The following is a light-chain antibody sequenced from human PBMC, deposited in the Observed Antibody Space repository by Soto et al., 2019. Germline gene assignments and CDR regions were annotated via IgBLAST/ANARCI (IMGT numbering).Light chain of an antibody. CDR1: QGISSY. V-gene: IGKV1-9*01. Sequence: IQLTQSPSSLSASVGDRVTITCRASQGISSYLAWYQQEPGKAPKLLIYAASTLQTGVPSRFSGSGSGTDSTLTISSLQPEDFATYYCQQLGNYPITFGQGTRLEIK. CDR3: QQLGNYPIT. J-gene: IGKJ5*01. CDR2: AAS.